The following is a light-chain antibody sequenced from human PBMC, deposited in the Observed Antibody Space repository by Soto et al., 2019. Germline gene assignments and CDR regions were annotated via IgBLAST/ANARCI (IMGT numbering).Light chain of an antibody. J-gene: IGLJ1*01. Sequence: QSVLTQPPSVSGAPGQRVTISCTGTSSNIGAGYGVHWYQQLPETAPKLLIYDNSNRPSEVPDRISGSPSGTSASLALTGVLTAHEAHYYCLYFACALSTDVFASGTKLPAL. V-gene: IGLV1-40*01. CDR1: SSNIGAGYG. CDR2: DNS. CDR3: LYFACALSTDV.